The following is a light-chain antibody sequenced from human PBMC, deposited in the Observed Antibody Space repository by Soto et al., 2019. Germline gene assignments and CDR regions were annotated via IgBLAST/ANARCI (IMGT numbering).Light chain of an antibody. CDR3: SSDTTNSTLI. CDR1: SSDVGGYNF. CDR2: DVS. V-gene: IGLV2-14*01. Sequence: QSALTQPASVSGSPGQSITISCTGTSSDVGGYNFVSWYQQYPGKAPKLMIYDVSNRPSGVSNRFSGAKSGNTASLTISGLQAEDEADYYCSSDTTNSTLIFGGGTKLTVL. J-gene: IGLJ2*01.